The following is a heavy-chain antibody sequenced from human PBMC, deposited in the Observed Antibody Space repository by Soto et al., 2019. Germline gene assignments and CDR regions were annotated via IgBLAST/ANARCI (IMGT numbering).Heavy chain of an antibody. J-gene: IGHJ4*02. D-gene: IGHD2-2*01. Sequence: SETLSLTCAVYGGSFSGYYWSWIRQPPGKGLEWIGEINHSGSTNYNPSLKSRVTISVDTSKNQFSLKLSSVTAADTAVYYCARAGELGYCSSTSCPESYFDYWGQGTLVTVSS. CDR3: ARAGELGYCSSTSCPESYFDY. CDR1: GGSFSGYY. CDR2: INHSGST. V-gene: IGHV4-34*01.